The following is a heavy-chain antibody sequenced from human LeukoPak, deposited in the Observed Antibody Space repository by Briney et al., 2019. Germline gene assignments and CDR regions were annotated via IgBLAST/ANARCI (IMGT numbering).Heavy chain of an antibody. J-gene: IGHJ4*02. CDR1: GYTLTELC. Sequence: ASVKVSCKVSGYTLTELCMRWVRQAPGKGLEWMGGFDPDDGETIYAQKFQGRVTMTEDTSTDTAYMELSSLRSEDTAVYYCATDLNLDTAMVDHYWGQGTLVTVSS. V-gene: IGHV1-24*01. CDR3: ATDLNLDTAMVDHY. CDR2: FDPDDGET. D-gene: IGHD5-18*01.